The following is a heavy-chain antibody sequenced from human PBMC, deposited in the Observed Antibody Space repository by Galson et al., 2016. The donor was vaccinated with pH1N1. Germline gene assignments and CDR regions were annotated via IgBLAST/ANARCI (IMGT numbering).Heavy chain of an antibody. Sequence: SVKVSCKASGYIFTSDYFHWVRQAPGQGLEWMGVIDPSNGGTTFAQKLQSLVTMTRDTSTSTVYMGLRGLKSEDTAVYYCIRDLGRLRDFWGQGTLVTVSS. CDR1: GYIFTSDY. CDR2: IDPSNGGT. CDR3: IRDLGRLRDF. V-gene: IGHV1-46*03. D-gene: IGHD7-27*01. J-gene: IGHJ4*02.